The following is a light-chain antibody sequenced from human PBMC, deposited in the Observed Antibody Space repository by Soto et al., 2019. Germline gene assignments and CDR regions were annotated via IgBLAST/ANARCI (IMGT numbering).Light chain of an antibody. Sequence: QSVLTQPPSASGTPGQRVIISCSGSSSNIESNTVNWYQQIPGTTPRLLIHSNNQRPSGVPDRFSGSKSGTSASLAISGLQSEDEADYYCAAWDDSLTGVVFGGGTKLTVL. J-gene: IGLJ2*01. CDR3: AAWDDSLTGVV. CDR2: SNN. CDR1: SSNIESNT. V-gene: IGLV1-44*01.